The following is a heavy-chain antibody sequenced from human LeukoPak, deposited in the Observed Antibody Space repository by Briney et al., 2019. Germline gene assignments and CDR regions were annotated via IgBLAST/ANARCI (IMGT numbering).Heavy chain of an antibody. CDR1: GGSFSGYY. D-gene: IGHD6-19*01. Sequence: SETLSLTCAVYGGSFSGYYWSWIRQPPGKGLEWIGEINHSGSTNYNPSPKSRVTISVDTSKNQFSLKLSSVTAADTAVYYCARGGVFSSGWSSSFDYWGQGTLVTVSS. V-gene: IGHV4-34*01. J-gene: IGHJ4*02. CDR2: INHSGST. CDR3: ARGGVFSSGWSSSFDY.